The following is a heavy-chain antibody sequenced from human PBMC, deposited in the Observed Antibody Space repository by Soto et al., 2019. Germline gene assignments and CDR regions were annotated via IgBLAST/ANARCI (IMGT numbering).Heavy chain of an antibody. V-gene: IGHV3-74*01. CDR2: INRDGSST. Sequence: EVQLVESGGGLVQPGGSLRLSCAASGFTCTSYWMHWVRQAPGKGLVWVSRINRDGSSTVYVDSVKGRFTISRDNAKNTLYLQMNSLRAEDTAIYYCTRSITGYSYADTWGQGALVSGSS. CDR3: TRSITGYSYADT. J-gene: IGHJ5*02. D-gene: IGHD5-18*01. CDR1: GFTCTSYW.